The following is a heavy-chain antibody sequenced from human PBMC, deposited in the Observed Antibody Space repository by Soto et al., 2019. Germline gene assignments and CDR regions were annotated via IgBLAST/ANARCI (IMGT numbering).Heavy chain of an antibody. CDR2: SNAGNGNT. CDR1: GYTFTSYA. D-gene: IGHD6-6*01. Sequence: ASVKVSCKASGYTFTSYAMHWVRQAPGQRLEWMGWSNAGNGNTKYSQKFQGRVTITRDTSASTAYMELSSLRSEDTAVYYCARSFFRYSYNSSHFDYWGQGTLVTVSS. CDR3: ARSFFRYSYNSSHFDY. J-gene: IGHJ4*02. V-gene: IGHV1-3*01.